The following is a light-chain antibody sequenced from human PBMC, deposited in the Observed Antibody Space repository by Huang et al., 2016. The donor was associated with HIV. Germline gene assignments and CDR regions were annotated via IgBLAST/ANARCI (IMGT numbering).Light chain of an antibody. J-gene: IGKJ1*01. V-gene: IGKV3-15*01. CDR3: QQYNNWLA. Sequence: EIVMTQSPATLSVSPGERATLSCRASQTVNSNLVWYQHKPGQAPRLLIYGASTRATVVPARFSGSGSGTKFTLTISSLQSEDFAVYYCQQYNNWLAFGQGTKVEIK. CDR2: GAS. CDR1: QTVNSN.